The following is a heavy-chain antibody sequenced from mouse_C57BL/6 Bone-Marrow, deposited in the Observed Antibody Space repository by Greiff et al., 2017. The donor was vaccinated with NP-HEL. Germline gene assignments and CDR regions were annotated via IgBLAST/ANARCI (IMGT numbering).Heavy chain of an antibody. D-gene: IGHD1-1*01. CDR3: ASSDYYGSRYEGYWYFDV. J-gene: IGHJ1*03. CDR2: INPSSGYT. CDR1: GYTFTSYW. V-gene: IGHV1-7*01. Sequence: QVQLQQSGAELAKPGASVKLSCKASGYTFTSYWMHWVKQRPGQGLEWIGYINPSSGYTKYNQKFKDKATLTADKSSSTAYMQVRSLTYEDSAVYYCASSDYYGSRYEGYWYFDVWGTGTTVTVSS.